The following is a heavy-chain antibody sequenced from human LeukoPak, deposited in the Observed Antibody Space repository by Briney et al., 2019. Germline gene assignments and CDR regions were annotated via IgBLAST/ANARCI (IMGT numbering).Heavy chain of an antibody. Sequence: PSGTLSLTCAVYGGSFSGYSWTWIRQSPGKGLEWIGQINDSGSAKYNPSLKSRVTILADTSKNQFSLKLTSVTAADTAVYHCAKNGQSGFSFDPWGQGTLVTVSS. V-gene: IGHV4-34*01. CDR1: GGSFSGYS. J-gene: IGHJ5*02. CDR3: AKNGQSGFSFDP. D-gene: IGHD1-26*01. CDR2: INDSGSA.